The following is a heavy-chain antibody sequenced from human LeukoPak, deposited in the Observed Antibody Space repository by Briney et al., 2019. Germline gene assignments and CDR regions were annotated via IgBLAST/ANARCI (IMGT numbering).Heavy chain of an antibody. V-gene: IGHV1-69*13. CDR1: GGTFSSYA. Sequence: GASVKVPCKASGGTFSSYAISWVRQAPGQGLEWMGGIIPIFGTANYAQKFQGRVTITADESTSTAYMELSSLRSEDTAVYYCARGIIDQVYAIRTFRNMDVWGQGTTVTVSS. J-gene: IGHJ6*02. CDR2: IIPIFGTA. D-gene: IGHD2-8*01. CDR3: ARGIIDQVYAIRTFRNMDV.